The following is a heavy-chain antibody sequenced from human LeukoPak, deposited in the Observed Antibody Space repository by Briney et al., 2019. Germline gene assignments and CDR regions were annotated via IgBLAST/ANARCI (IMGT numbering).Heavy chain of an antibody. Sequence: LRASVKVSCKASGYPFRSYVVHWLRQASGQSLEWIGWINPANGNTKCSRNFQGRVTITRDTSASVVYMELSSLRYEDTAVYYCARDGYDADGYLDYWGQGALVPVSS. CDR1: GYPFRSYV. D-gene: IGHD5-12*01. CDR3: ARDGYDADGYLDY. CDR2: INPANGNT. V-gene: IGHV1-3*01. J-gene: IGHJ4*02.